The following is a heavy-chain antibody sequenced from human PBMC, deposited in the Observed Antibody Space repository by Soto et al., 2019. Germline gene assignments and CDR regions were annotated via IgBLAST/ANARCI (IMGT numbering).Heavy chain of an antibody. CDR1: GYTFTSYG. CDR2: ISAYNGNT. CDR3: ARENYGDYVFDH. D-gene: IGHD4-17*01. J-gene: IGHJ5*02. V-gene: IGHV1-18*04. Sequence: ASVKVSCKASGYTFTSYGISWVRQAPGQGLEWMGWISAYNGNTNYAQKFQGRVTMTTDTSTSIAYMELRSLRSDDTAVYYCARENYGDYVFDHWGQGTLVTVSS.